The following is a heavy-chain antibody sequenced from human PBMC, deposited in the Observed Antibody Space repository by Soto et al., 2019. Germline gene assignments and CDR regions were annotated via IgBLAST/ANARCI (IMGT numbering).Heavy chain of an antibody. V-gene: IGHV4-31*11. CDR2: IYYSGST. D-gene: IGHD2-15*01. J-gene: IGHJ4*02. Sequence: SETLSLTCAVSGGSFSGYYWYWIRQHPGKGLEWIGYIYYSGSTYYNPSLKSRVTISVDTSKNQFSLKLSSVTAADTAVYYCARRYGGNFDYWGQGTLVTVSS. CDR3: ARRYGGNFDY. CDR1: GGSFSGYY.